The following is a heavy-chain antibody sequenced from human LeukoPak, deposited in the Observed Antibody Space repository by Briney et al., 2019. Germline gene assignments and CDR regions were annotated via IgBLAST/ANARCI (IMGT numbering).Heavy chain of an antibody. Sequence: GASVKVSCKASGYTFTSYDINWVRQATGQGLEWMGWMNPNSGNTGYAQKFQGRVTMTRNTSISTAYMELSSLRSEDTAVYYCARGRYSYGYVRWFDPWGQGTLVTVSS. CDR2: MNPNSGNT. V-gene: IGHV1-8*01. J-gene: IGHJ5*02. CDR1: GYTFTSYD. CDR3: ARGRYSYGYVRWFDP. D-gene: IGHD5-18*01.